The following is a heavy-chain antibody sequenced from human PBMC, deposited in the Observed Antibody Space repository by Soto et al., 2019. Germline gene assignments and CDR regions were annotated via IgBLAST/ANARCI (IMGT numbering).Heavy chain of an antibody. CDR1: GYTFTSYG. Sequence: QVQLVQSEGEVRQPGASVKVSCRASGYTFTSYGIIWVRQAPGQGLEWMGYISPSSGVTRYAQSLQGRVTLTTDTSTTTAYMELRSLSSDDTAVYYCAREMWTRTGPQNFFDYWGLGALVTVSS. CDR3: AREMWTRTGPQNFFDY. V-gene: IGHV1-18*01. CDR2: ISPSSGVT. D-gene: IGHD2-21*01. J-gene: IGHJ4*02.